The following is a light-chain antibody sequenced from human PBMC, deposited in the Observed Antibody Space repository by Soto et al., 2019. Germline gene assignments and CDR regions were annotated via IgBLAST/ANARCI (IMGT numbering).Light chain of an antibody. CDR2: KAS. V-gene: IGKV1-5*03. J-gene: IGKJ1*01. CDR3: QQYNNYLWT. Sequence: DIQMTQSPSTLSASIGDRVTITCRASQSINSWLAWYQKKPGKAPNLLIYKASTLETGVPSRFSGSGSGTEFHLTISSLQPDYFATYYCQQYNNYLWTFGQGTKVEIK. CDR1: QSINSW.